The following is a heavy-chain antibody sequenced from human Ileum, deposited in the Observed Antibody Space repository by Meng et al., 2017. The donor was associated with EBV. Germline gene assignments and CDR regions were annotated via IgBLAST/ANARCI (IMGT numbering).Heavy chain of an antibody. CDR3: AHRLSGSTWDGGYFDY. Sequence: QIPLGESCPTVQHPTEPLTFIGTFTGFPLTPSGVSVGWIRQPPRKAPHCLAIIYWDNDRRYNPSLKTRLAISKDTSKNQVVLTMTNMGPVDTAIYYCAHRLSGSTWDGGYFDYWGQGILVTVSS. D-gene: IGHD6-13*01. J-gene: IGHJ4*02. CDR1: GFPLTPSGVS. V-gene: IGHV2-5*02. CDR2: IYWDNDR.